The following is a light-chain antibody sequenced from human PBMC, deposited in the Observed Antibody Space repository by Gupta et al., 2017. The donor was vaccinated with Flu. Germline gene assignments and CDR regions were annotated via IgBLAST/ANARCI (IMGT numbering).Light chain of an antibody. J-gene: IGKJ3*01. Sequence: ALSASVGDRVTITCRASQSISSYLNWYQQKPGKAPKLLIYAASSLQRGVTSRCSGSGGGTDFTLTISSLQPEDFAAYYCQQRYRNPRWFTFGHGTKVDIK. CDR1: QSISSY. CDR3: QQRYRNPRWFT. V-gene: IGKV1-39*01. CDR2: AAS.